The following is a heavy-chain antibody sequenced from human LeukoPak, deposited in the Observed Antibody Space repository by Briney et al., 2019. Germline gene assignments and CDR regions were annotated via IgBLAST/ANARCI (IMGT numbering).Heavy chain of an antibody. D-gene: IGHD1-1*01. CDR3: AKNGRWYKWNY. CDR2: VYYTGRT. J-gene: IGHJ4*02. CDR1: GGSISGSY. Sequence: SETLSLTCTVSGGSISGSYWDWIRQSPGKGLEWLGYVYYTGRTNYNSSLKSRVTMSVDTSKNQFSLRLNSVTAADTAVYYCAKNGRWYKWNYWGQGTLVTVSS. V-gene: IGHV4-59*08.